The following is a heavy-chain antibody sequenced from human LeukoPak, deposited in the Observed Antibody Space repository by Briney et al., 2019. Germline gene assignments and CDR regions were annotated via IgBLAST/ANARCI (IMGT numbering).Heavy chain of an antibody. CDR2: ISGSGGST. J-gene: IGHJ4*02. V-gene: IGHV3-23*01. D-gene: IGHD6-13*01. CDR3: AKAFGGSWSPFDY. Sequence: GGSLRLSCAASGFTFSSYAMSWVRQAPGKGLEWVSAISGSGGSTYYADSVKGRFTISRDNSKNMLYLQMNSLRAEDTAVYYCAKAFGGSWSPFDYWGQGTLVTVSS. CDR1: GFTFSSYA.